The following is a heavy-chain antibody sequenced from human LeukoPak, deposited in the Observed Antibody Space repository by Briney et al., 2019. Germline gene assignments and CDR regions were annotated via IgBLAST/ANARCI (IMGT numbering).Heavy chain of an antibody. CDR1: GFTVSSNY. CDR2: IYSDGTT. CDR3: GRDYCSGGSCFEY. Sequence: GGSLRLSCAASGFTVSSNYMSWVRQAPGKGLEWVSVIYSDGTTKYADSVKGRFTISRDNSKNTLYLQMNSLRVEDTAMYYCGRDYCSGGSCFEYWGQGTLVTVSS. V-gene: IGHV3-53*01. D-gene: IGHD2-15*01. J-gene: IGHJ4*02.